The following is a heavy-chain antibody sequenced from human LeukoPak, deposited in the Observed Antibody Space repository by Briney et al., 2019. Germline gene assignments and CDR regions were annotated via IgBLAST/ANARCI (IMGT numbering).Heavy chain of an antibody. V-gene: IGHV4-34*01. CDR2: INHSGST. J-gene: IGHJ4*02. D-gene: IGHD3-3*01. Sequence: PSETLSLTCAVYGGSFSGYYWSWIRQPPGKGLEWIGEINHSGSTNYNPSLKSRVTISVDTSKNQFSLKLSSVTAADTAVYYCARDTHGDFWSGYSFDYWGQGTLVTVSS. CDR3: ARDTHGDFWSGYSFDY. CDR1: GGSFSGYY.